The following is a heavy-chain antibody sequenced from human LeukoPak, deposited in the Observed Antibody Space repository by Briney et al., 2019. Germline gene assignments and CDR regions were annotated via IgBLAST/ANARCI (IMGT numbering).Heavy chain of an antibody. D-gene: IGHD5-24*01. CDR2: IYYSGST. Sequence: SETLFLTCTVSGGSISSYYWSWIRQPPGKGLEWIGYIYYSGSTNYNPSLKSRVTISVDTSKNQFSLKLSSVTAADTAVYYCAREKSPERKTWLQLGAFDVWGQGTVVTVSS. CDR3: AREKSPERKTWLQLGAFDV. V-gene: IGHV4-59*01. J-gene: IGHJ3*01. CDR1: GGSISSYY.